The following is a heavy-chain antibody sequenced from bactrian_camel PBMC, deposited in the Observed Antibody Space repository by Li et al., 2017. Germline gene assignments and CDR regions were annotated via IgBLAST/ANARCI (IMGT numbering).Heavy chain of an antibody. CDR2: IYTGDGRP. CDR1: GRVVSGYFDSTYC. V-gene: IGHV3S28*01. D-gene: IGHD4*01. Sequence: QLVESGGGSVQAGGSLRITCAASGRVVSGYFDSTYCMGWFRQAPGKEREGIATIYTGDGRPYYAYSLKDRFTIFHDNVANTLYLQMNSLKPEDTAMYYCSKARAPHTVSYSDDHLRGQGTQVTVS. J-gene: IGHJ4*01. CDR3: SKARAPHTVSYSDDHL.